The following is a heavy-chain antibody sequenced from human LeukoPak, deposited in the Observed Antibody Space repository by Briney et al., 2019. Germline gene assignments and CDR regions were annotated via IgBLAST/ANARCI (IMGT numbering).Heavy chain of an antibody. J-gene: IGHJ4*02. CDR1: GASISSGTYS. CDR3: ARGRWPPLPTY. CDR2: SYCSGST. V-gene: IGHV4-30-4*01. D-gene: IGHD5-24*01. Sequence: SQTLSLTCTVSGASISSGTYSWSWIRQSPGKGLEWIGYSYCSGSTYYNPCLKSRVTISVDTSKNQFSLKLSSVTAADTAVYYCARGRWPPLPTYWGQGTLVTVSS.